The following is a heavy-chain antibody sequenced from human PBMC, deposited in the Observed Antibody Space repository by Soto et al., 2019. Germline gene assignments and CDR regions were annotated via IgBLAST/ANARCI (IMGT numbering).Heavy chain of an antibody. J-gene: IGHJ6*02. CDR1: GFSFSDDW. CDR3: ARQYGMDV. V-gene: IGHV3-74*01. Sequence: PGGSLRLSCAGSGFSFSDDWMHWLRRAPGKGLEWVSRITSDGRSTTYADSVKGRFTISRDNAKNTLYLQMNSLRAEDTAVYYCARQYGMDVWGQGTTVTVSS. CDR2: ITSDGRST.